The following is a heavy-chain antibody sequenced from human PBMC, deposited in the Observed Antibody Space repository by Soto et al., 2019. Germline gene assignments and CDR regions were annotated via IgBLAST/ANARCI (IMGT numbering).Heavy chain of an antibody. CDR1: GGSISSYY. CDR3: ARVGETVLVPAAMSAFDI. V-gene: IGHV4-59*01. D-gene: IGHD2-2*01. Sequence: SETLSLTCTVPGGSISSYYWSWIRQPPGKGLEWIGYIYYSGSTNYNPSLKSRVTISVDTSKNQFSLKLSSVTAADTAVYYCARVGETVLVPAAMSAFDIWGQGTMVT. CDR2: IYYSGST. J-gene: IGHJ3*02.